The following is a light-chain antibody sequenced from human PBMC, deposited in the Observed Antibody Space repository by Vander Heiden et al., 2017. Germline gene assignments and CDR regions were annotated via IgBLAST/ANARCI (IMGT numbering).Light chain of an antibody. V-gene: IGLV3-1*01. Sequence: SSELTQPPSVSVSPGQTASITCSGDRLGDKSACWYQLKRAQSTVPVIYQDSNRRSGIPDRFSVSSSGNTATLTISGTQAMDEADYYCQAWDSSTVVFGGGTKLTVL. CDR1: RLGDKS. CDR2: QDS. CDR3: QAWDSSTVV. J-gene: IGLJ2*01.